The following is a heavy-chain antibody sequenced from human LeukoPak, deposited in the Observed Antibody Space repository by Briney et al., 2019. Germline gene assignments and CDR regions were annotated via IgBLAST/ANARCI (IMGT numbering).Heavy chain of an antibody. J-gene: IGHJ4*02. CDR2: FYTSGST. V-gene: IGHV4-4*07. CDR1: GGSISSYY. D-gene: IGHD3-10*01. Sequence: SETLSLTSTASGGSISSYYWSWIRQPAGKKLEWIGRFYTSGSTNYNPSLKSRVTMSVDTSKNQFSLKLSSVTAADTAVYYCARDRFGSGSYPDYFDYWGQGTLVIVSS. CDR3: ARDRFGSGSYPDYFDY.